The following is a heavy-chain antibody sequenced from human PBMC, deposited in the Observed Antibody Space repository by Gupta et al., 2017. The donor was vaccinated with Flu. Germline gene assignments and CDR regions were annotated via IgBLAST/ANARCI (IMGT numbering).Heavy chain of an antibody. V-gene: IGHV4-34*01. D-gene: IGHD3-22*01. CDR1: GGSFSGYY. Sequence: QVQLQQWGAGLLKPSETLSLTCAVYGGSFSGYYWSWIRQPPGKGLEWIGEINHSGSTNYNPALKSRVTISVDTSKNQFSLKLSSVTAADTAVYYCAIHYDSSGSTLGGSWGQGTLVTVSS. CDR3: AIHYDSSGSTLGGS. J-gene: IGHJ4*02. CDR2: INHSGST.